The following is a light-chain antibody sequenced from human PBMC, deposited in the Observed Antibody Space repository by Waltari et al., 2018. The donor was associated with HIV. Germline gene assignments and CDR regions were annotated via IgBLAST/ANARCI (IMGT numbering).Light chain of an antibody. V-gene: IGLV1-47*01. CDR3: AAWDDSLSVV. J-gene: IGLJ2*01. CDR1: SPHIGSNY. CDR2: RNN. Sequence: QSVLTQPPSASGTPGPRVTISCSGSSPHIGSNYVYWYQQLPGTAPKLLIYRNNQRPSGVPDRFSGSKSGTSASLAISGLRSEDEADYYCAAWDDSLSVVFGGGTKLTVL.